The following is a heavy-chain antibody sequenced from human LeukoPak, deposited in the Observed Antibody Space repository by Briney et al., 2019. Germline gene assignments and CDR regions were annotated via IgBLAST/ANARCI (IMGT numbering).Heavy chain of an antibody. CDR3: ARGTGIVGATTYYGMDV. CDR1: GGSISSYY. CDR2: IYYSGST. J-gene: IGHJ6*02. V-gene: IGHV4-59*01. Sequence: SETLSLTCTASGGSISSYYWSWIRQPPGKGLEWIGYIYYSGSTNYNPSLKSRVTISVDTSKNQFSLKLSSVTAADTAVYYCARGTGIVGATTYYGMDVWGQGTTVTVSS. D-gene: IGHD1-26*01.